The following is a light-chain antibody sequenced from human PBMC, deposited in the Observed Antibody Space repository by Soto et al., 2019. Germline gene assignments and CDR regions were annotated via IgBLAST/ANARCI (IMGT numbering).Light chain of an antibody. V-gene: IGKV3-15*01. CDR3: LQYKNWPPWT. CDR2: SAS. CDR1: QSVSSN. Sequence: ETVMTQSPATLSVSPGERATLSCRASQSVSSNLVWYQQKPGRAARLLIYSASTRATGIPDRFSGSGSGTEFNLTISSLQSEDFAIYYSLQYKNWPPWTFGRGTKVEIK. J-gene: IGKJ1*01.